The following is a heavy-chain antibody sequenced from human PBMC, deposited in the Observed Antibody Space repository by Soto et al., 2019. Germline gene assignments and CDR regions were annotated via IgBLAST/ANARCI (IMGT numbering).Heavy chain of an antibody. J-gene: IGHJ6*02. CDR3: ARMRGNTYSYVYGMDV. Sequence: PSQTQPLTCSVSGASISAYYWSWIRQPPGKGLEWIGYIYGSVSTNYNPSLKSRVTISVDTSKNQFSLKLKSVTSADTAVYFCARMRGNTYSYVYGMDVWGQGTTVTVSS. V-gene: IGHV4-59*01. CDR2: IYGSVST. D-gene: IGHD3-16*01. CDR1: GASISAYY.